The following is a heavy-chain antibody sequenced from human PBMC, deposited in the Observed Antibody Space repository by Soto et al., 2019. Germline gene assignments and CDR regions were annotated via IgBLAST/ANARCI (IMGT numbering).Heavy chain of an antibody. CDR3: ARDGLEWLLYRRYYYGMDV. CDR2: IWYDGSNK. D-gene: IGHD3-3*01. CDR1: GFTFSSYG. Sequence: QVQLVESGGGVVQPGRSLRLSCAASGFTFSSYGMHWVRQAPGKGLEWVAVIWYDGSNKYYADSVKGRFTISRDNSKNPLYLQMNSLRAEDTAVYYCARDGLEWLLYRRYYYGMDVWGQGTTVTVSS. V-gene: IGHV3-33*01. J-gene: IGHJ6*02.